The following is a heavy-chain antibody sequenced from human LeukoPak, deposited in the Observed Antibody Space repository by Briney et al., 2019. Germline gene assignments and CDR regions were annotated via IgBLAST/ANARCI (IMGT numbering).Heavy chain of an antibody. CDR3: ARYSDFWNGYRFWFFDL. Sequence: GASVKVSCKASGYTFTDYYIHWVRQAPEQGLEWMGWINPNTGGTNYAQKFQGRVTMTRDTSISTVYMELSSLRYDDTAVYYCARYSDFWNGYRFWFFDLWGRGTLVTVSS. D-gene: IGHD3/OR15-3a*01. J-gene: IGHJ2*01. CDR2: INPNTGGT. CDR1: GYTFTDYY. V-gene: IGHV1-2*02.